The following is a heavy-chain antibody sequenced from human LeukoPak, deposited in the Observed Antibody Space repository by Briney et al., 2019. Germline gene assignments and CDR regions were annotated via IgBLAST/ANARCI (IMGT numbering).Heavy chain of an antibody. CDR1: GYAFTTHG. V-gene: IGHV1-18*01. J-gene: IGHJ4*02. CDR3: ARDLNGRAKAYDY. CDR2: INTYT. D-gene: IGHD1-26*01. Sequence: ASVKVSCKASGYAFTTHGISWVRQAPGQGLEYMGWINTYTNYAQKFQGRVTMTKGTSMNTVYMELRSLTSDDTAMYYCARDLNGRAKAYDYWGQGTLVTVSS.